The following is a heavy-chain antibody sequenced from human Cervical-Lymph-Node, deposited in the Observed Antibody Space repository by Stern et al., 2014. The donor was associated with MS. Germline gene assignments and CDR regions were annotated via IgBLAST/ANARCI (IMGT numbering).Heavy chain of an antibody. CDR1: GDSISNDRW. D-gene: IGHD5-12*01. CDR3: ARVSISGYDFFDP. J-gene: IGHJ5*02. Sequence: VQLVESGPGLVKPSGTLSLTCAVSGDSISNDRWWSWVRQPPGKGLEGIGEIHHSENTNYNPSLKSRLTFSIDKSNNSFSMRLSSVTAADTAVYYCARVSISGYDFFDPWGQGTLVSVSS. V-gene: IGHV4-4*02. CDR2: IHHSENT.